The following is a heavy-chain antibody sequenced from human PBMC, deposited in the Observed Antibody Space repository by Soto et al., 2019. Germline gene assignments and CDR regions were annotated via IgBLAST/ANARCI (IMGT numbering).Heavy chain of an antibody. CDR1: GGSISSGDYY. D-gene: IGHD6-6*01. J-gene: IGHJ4*02. V-gene: IGHV4-30-4*01. CDR2: IYYSGST. CDR3: ASEGYSSSPAVDY. Sequence: QVQLQESGPGLVKPSQTLSLTCTFSGGSISSGDYYWSWSRQPPGKGLELIGYIYYSGSTYYNQSLKSRVTISVDTSKTQFSLKLSSVTAADTAVYYCASEGYSSSPAVDYWGQGTLVTVSS.